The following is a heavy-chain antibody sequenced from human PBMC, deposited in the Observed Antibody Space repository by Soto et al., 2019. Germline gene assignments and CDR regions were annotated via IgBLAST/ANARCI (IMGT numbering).Heavy chain of an antibody. CDR1: GYDFTTYG. D-gene: IGHD6-6*01. CDR3: ARGRDGDY. V-gene: IGHV1-18*01. J-gene: IGHJ4*02. CDR2: ISAHNGNT. Sequence: QVHLVQSGAEVKKPGASVKVSCKGSGYDFTTYGITWVRQAPGQGLEWMAWISAHNGNTDYAQKLQARVTVTRDTSTSTAYMELRSLRSDDTAMYYCARGRDGDYWGQGALVTGSS.